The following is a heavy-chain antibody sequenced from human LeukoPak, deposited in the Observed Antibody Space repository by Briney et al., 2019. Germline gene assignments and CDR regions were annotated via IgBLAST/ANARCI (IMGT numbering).Heavy chain of an antibody. CDR1: GYTFTSYG. CDR3: ARSYSYGPDELGVGGY. D-gene: IGHD5-18*01. V-gene: IGHV1-46*01. Sequence: GASVKVSCKASGYTFTSYGISWVRQAPGQGLEWMGIINPSGGSTSYAQKFQGRVTMTRDTSTSTVYMELSSLRSEDTAVYYCARSYSYGPDELGVGGYWGQGTLVTVSS. J-gene: IGHJ4*02. CDR2: INPSGGST.